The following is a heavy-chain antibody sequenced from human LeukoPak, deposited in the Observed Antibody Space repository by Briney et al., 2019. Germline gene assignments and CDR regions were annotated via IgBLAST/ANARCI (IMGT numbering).Heavy chain of an antibody. CDR2: INHSGST. CDR1: GGSFSGYY. V-gene: IGHV4-34*01. Sequence: SETLSLTCAVYGGSFSGYYWSWIRQPPGKGLEWIGEINHSGSTNYNPSLKSRVTISVDTSKNQFSLKLSSVTAADTAVYYCARDRGRKLLDYYYYGMDVWGQGTTVTVSS. J-gene: IGHJ6*02. D-gene: IGHD1-26*01. CDR3: ARDRGRKLLDYYYYGMDV.